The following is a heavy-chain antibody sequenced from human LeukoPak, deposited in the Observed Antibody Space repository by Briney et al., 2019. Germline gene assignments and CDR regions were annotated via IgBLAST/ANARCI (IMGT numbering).Heavy chain of an antibody. CDR1: GGSFSGYY. Sequence: SETLSLTCAVYGGSFSGYYWSWIRQPPGKGLEWIGEINHSGSTNYNPSLKSRVTISVDTSKNQFSLKLSSVTAADTAVYYCARQRGYSSYYYYYMDVWGKGTTVTISS. J-gene: IGHJ6*03. D-gene: IGHD6-13*01. CDR2: INHSGST. CDR3: ARQRGYSSYYYYYMDV. V-gene: IGHV4-34*01.